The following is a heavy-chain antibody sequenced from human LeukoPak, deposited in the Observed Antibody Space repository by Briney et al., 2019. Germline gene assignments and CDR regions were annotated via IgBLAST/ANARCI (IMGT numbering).Heavy chain of an antibody. Sequence: GGSLRLPCAASGFTFSSYEMNWVRQAPGKGVEWVSYISSSGSSRYYADSVKGRFTISRDNAKNSLYLQMNSLRAEDTAVYYCARDAERTIFGVVIPNYIRHGMDVWGQGTTVTVSS. CDR2: ISSSGSSR. J-gene: IGHJ6*02. V-gene: IGHV3-48*03. CDR3: ARDAERTIFGVVIPNYIRHGMDV. D-gene: IGHD3-3*01. CDR1: GFTFSSYE.